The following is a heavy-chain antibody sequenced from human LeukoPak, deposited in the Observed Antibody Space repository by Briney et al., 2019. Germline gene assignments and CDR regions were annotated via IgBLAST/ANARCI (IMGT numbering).Heavy chain of an antibody. CDR1: GFTFSSYG. V-gene: IGHV3-30*18. CDR2: ISYDGSNK. CDR3: AKGYSGWLDY. Sequence: PGRSLGLSCAASGFTFSSYGMHWVRQAPGKGLEWVAVISYDGSNKYYADSVKGRFTISRDNSKNTLYLQMSSLRAEDTAVYYCAKGYSGWLDYWGQGTLVTVSP. J-gene: IGHJ4*02. D-gene: IGHD6-19*01.